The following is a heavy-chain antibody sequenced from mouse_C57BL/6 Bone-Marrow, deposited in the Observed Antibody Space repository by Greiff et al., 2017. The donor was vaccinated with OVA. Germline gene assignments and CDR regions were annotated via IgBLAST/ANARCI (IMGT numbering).Heavy chain of an antibody. D-gene: IGHD2-3*01. CDR3: AREGDGRRTY. V-gene: IGHV5-4*01. Sequence: EVKVVESGGGLVKPGGSLKLSCAASGFTFSSYAMSWVRQTPEKRLEWVATISDGGSYTYYPDNVKGRFTISRDNAKNNLYLQMSHLKSEDTAMYYCAREGDGRRTYWGQGTTLTVSS. J-gene: IGHJ2*01. CDR1: GFTFSSYA. CDR2: ISDGGSYT.